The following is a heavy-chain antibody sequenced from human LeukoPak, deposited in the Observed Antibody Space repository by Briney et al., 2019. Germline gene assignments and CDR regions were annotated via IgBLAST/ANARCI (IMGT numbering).Heavy chain of an antibody. Sequence: GSLRLSCAASGFTFSSYGMSWIRQPPGKGLEWIGSIYYSGSTYYNPSLKNRGTISVDPSSNQFSLMQNTVTAADTAAYYCAGRGSGSYYYFDCCSQGTLVTVSS. D-gene: IGHD1-26*01. CDR1: GFTFSSYG. V-gene: IGHV4-39*01. CDR3: AGRGSGSYYYFDC. CDR2: IYYSGST. J-gene: IGHJ4*02.